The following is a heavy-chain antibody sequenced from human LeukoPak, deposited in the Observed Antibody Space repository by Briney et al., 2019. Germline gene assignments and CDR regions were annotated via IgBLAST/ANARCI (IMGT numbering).Heavy chain of an antibody. CDR2: IHYRGST. D-gene: IGHD6-19*01. J-gene: IGHJ4*02. CDR3: ARHTNSGWYYFDY. CDR1: GGSISSYY. V-gene: IGHV4-59*08. Sequence: PSETLSLTCTVSGGSISSYYWNWIRQPPGKGLEWIGYIHYRGSTNYNPSLESRVTMSVDTSKNQFSLKLSSVTAADTAVYYCARHTNSGWYYFDYWGQGTLVTVSS.